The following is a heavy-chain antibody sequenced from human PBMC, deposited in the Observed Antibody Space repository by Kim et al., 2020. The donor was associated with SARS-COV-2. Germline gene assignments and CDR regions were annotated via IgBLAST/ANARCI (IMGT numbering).Heavy chain of an antibody. J-gene: IGHJ4*02. CDR3: ARPRLLWFGEPRPQYYFDY. D-gene: IGHD3-10*01. CDR1: GFTFSSYA. Sequence: GGSLRLSCAASGFTFSSYAMHWVRQAPGKGLEWVAVISYDGSNKYYADSVKGRFTISRDNSKNTLYLQMNSLRAEDTAVYYCARPRLLWFGEPRPQYYFDYWGQGTLVTVSS. V-gene: IGHV3-30*04. CDR2: ISYDGSNK.